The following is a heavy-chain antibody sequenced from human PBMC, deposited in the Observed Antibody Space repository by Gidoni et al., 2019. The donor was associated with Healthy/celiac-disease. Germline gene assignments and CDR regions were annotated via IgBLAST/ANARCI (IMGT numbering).Heavy chain of an antibody. V-gene: IGHV3-9*01. CDR1: GFTFDDYA. CDR2: ISWNSGSI. Sequence: EVQLVESGGGLVQPGRSLRLSCAASGFTFDDYAMHWVRQAPGKGLEWVSGISWNSGSIGYADSVKGRFTISRDNAKNSLYLQMNSLRAEDTALYYCAKDGIVGATGPFDYWGQGTLVTVSS. CDR3: AKDGIVGATGPFDY. D-gene: IGHD1-26*01. J-gene: IGHJ4*02.